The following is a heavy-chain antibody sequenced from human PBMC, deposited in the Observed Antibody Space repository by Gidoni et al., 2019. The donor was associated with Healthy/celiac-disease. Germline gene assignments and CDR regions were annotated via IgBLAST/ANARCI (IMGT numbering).Heavy chain of an antibody. CDR2: ISYDGSNK. V-gene: IGHV3-30*18. CDR1: GFTFSSYV. CDR3: AKDGPRYCSGGSCYSLGAFDI. D-gene: IGHD2-15*01. J-gene: IGHJ3*02. Sequence: QVQLVESGGGVVQHGRSLRLSCAASGFTFSSYVMHWVRQAPGKGLEWVAVISYDGSNKYYADSVKGRFTISRDNSKNTLYLQMNSLRAEDTAVYYCAKDGPRYCSGGSCYSLGAFDIWGQGTMVTVSS.